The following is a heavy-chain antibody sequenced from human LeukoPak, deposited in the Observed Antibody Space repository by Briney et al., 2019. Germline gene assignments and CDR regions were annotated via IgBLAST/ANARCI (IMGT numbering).Heavy chain of an antibody. CDR2: ISGSGGST. CDR1: GFTFSSYA. J-gene: IGHJ3*02. D-gene: IGHD1-14*01. Sequence: GGSLRLSCAASGFTFSSYAMSWVRQAPGKGLEWVSAISGSGGSTYYADSVKGRFTISRDNSKNTLYLQMNSLRAEDTAVYYCARDPMRDRIRLSRGGGAFDIWGQGTMVTVSS. V-gene: IGHV3-23*01. CDR3: ARDPMRDRIRLSRGGGAFDI.